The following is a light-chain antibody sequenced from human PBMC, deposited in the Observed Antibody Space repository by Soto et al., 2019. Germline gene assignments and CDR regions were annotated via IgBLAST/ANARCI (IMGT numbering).Light chain of an antibody. CDR2: GAS. CDR1: QSVSSSY. Sequence: EIVLTQSPGTLSLSPGERATLSCRASQSVSSSYLAWYQQKPGQAPRLLIYGASSRATGIPDRFSGSGSGTDFTLTINRLEPEDFAVYYCQQYGSSPWITFGQGTRLEIK. CDR3: QQYGSSPWIT. J-gene: IGKJ5*01. V-gene: IGKV3-20*01.